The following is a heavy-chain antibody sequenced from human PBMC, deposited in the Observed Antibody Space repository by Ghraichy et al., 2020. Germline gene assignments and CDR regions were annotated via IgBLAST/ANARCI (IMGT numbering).Heavy chain of an antibody. CDR1: GGSFSGYY. Sequence: SETLSLTCAVYGGSFSGYYWSWIRQPPGKGLEWIGEINHSGSTNYNPSLKSRVTISVDTSKNQFSLKLSSVTAADTAVYYCARGRLSYDFWSGYYLGRWFDPWGQGTLVTVSS. D-gene: IGHD3-3*01. J-gene: IGHJ5*02. V-gene: IGHV4-34*01. CDR3: ARGRLSYDFWSGYYLGRWFDP. CDR2: INHSGST.